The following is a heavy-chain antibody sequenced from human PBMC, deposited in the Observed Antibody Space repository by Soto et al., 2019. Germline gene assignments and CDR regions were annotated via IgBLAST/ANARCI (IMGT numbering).Heavy chain of an antibody. D-gene: IGHD5-18*01. CDR2: IYPGDSDT. CDR3: ARLGYSYGLGKNYYGMDV. CDR1: GYSFTSYW. J-gene: IGHJ6*02. Sequence: PGESLKISYKGSGYSFTSYWIGWVRQMPGKGLEWMGIIYPGDSDTRYSPSFQGQVTISADKSISTAYLQWSSLKASDTAMYYCARLGYSYGLGKNYYGMDVWGQGTTVTVSS. V-gene: IGHV5-51*01.